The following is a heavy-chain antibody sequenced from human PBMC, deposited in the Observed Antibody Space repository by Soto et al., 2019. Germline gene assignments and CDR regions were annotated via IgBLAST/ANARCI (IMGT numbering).Heavy chain of an antibody. CDR1: GFTFSSYG. J-gene: IGHJ4*02. Sequence: QVQLVESGGGVVQPGRSLRLSCAASGFTFSSYGMHWVRQAPGKGLEWVAVISYDGSNKYYADSVKGRFTISRDNSKNTLYLQMHSLRAEDTAVYYCAKDCKQWLEYYFDYWGQGTLVTVSS. V-gene: IGHV3-30*18. CDR3: AKDCKQWLEYYFDY. D-gene: IGHD6-19*01. CDR2: ISYDGSNK.